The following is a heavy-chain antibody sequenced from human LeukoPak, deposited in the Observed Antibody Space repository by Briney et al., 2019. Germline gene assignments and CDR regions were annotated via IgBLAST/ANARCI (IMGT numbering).Heavy chain of an antibody. V-gene: IGHV1-69*05. CDR3: ARDPVAGNNWFDP. CDR2: IIPIFGTA. CDR1: GGTFSSYA. J-gene: IGHJ5*02. D-gene: IGHD6-19*01. Sequence: GASVKVSCKASGGTFSSYAISWVRQAPGQGLEWMGGIIPIFGTANYAQKFQGRVTMTRDTSTSTVYMELSSLRSEDTAVYYCARDPVAGNNWFDPWGQGTLVTVSS.